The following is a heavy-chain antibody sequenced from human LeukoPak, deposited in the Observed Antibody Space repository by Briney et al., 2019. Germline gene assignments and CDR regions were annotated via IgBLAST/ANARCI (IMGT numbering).Heavy chain of an antibody. J-gene: IGHJ5*02. CDR1: GGTFSSYA. CDR2: IIPILGIA. Sequence: ASVKVSCKASGGTFSSYAISWVRQAPGQGLEWMGRIIPILGIANYAQKFQGRVTITADKSTSTAYMEPSSLRSEDTAVYCCARSGVVPAASNWFDPWGQGTLVTVSS. CDR3: ARSGVVPAASNWFDP. D-gene: IGHD2-2*01. V-gene: IGHV1-69*04.